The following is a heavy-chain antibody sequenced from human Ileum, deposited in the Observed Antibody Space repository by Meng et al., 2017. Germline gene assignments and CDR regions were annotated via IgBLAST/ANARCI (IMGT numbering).Heavy chain of an antibody. J-gene: IGHJ4*02. D-gene: IGHD7-27*01. Sequence: QLQLQEWGPGLVKPSQTLPRMCIVTGGSSSSSSPCCDWIRQPPGKGLEGIGIICYNGNTYYNPSLKSRVSMSVDTSKKQISLKLNSVTAADTAVYYCARRTGEVDLLDYWGQGTLVTVSS. V-gene: IGHV4-39*01. CDR3: ARRTGEVDLLDY. CDR2: ICYNGNT. CDR1: GGSSSSSSPC.